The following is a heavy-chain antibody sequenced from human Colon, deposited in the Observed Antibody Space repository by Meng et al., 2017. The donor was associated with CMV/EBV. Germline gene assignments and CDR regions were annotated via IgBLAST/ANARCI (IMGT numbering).Heavy chain of an antibody. D-gene: IGHD1-7*01. J-gene: IGHJ4*02. CDR2: ITGSGGST. CDR1: GFSFSSYV. Sequence: GESLKISCAASGFSFSSYVMSWVRQAPGKGLEWVSAITGSGGSTYHADSVKGRFTISRDNSKNTLYLQMNSLRAEDTAVYYCAKIWNYLGVYWGQGTLVTVSS. CDR3: AKIWNYLGVY. V-gene: IGHV3-23*01.